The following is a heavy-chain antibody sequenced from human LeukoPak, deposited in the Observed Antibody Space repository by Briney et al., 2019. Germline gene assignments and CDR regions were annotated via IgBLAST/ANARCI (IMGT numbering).Heavy chain of an antibody. CDR3: ARVGSGSSISIVDY. Sequence: PSETLSLTCTVSGGSISSGDYYWSWIRQPPGKGLEWIGYIYYSGSTYYNPSLKSRVTISVDTSKNQFSLKLSSVTAADTAVYYCARVGSGSSISIVDYWGQGTLVTVSS. D-gene: IGHD6-6*01. CDR1: GGSISSGDYY. CDR2: IYYSGST. J-gene: IGHJ4*02. V-gene: IGHV4-30-4*01.